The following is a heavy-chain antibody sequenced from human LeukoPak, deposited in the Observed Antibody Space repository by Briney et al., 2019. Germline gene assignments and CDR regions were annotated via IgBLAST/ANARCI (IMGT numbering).Heavy chain of an antibody. Sequence: GGSLRLSCAASGCTFNTYSMSWVRQAPGKGLEWISYISSSSSVIYYADSVKGRFTISRDNARNSLYLQMNSLRAEDTAVYYCARVYYYGMDVWGQGTTVTVSS. CDR3: ARVYYYGMDV. CDR1: GCTFNTYS. J-gene: IGHJ6*02. V-gene: IGHV3-48*01. CDR2: ISSSSSVI.